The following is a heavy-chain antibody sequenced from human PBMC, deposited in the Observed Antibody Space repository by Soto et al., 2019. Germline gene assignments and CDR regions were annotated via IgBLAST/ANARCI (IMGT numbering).Heavy chain of an antibody. CDR3: TTDLVAVFDY. D-gene: IGHD2-15*01. V-gene: IGHV3-15*01. CDR1: GFTFSNAW. J-gene: IGHJ4*02. Sequence: EVQLVESGGGLVKPGGSLRLSCAASGFTFSNAWMSWVRQAPGKGLEWVDRIKSKTDGGTTDYAAPVKGRFTISRDDSKNTLYLQMNSLKTEDTAVYYCTTDLVAVFDYWGQGTLVTVSS. CDR2: IKSKTDGGTT.